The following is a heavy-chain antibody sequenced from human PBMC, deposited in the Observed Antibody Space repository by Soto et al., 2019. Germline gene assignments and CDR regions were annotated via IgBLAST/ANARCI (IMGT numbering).Heavy chain of an antibody. CDR2: IWYDGSNK. J-gene: IGHJ4*02. Sequence: QVQLVESGGGVVQPGRSLRLSCAASGFTFSSYGMHWVRQAPGTGREWVAGIWYDGSNKYYADSVKGAFTISRDNSKNTLSLQMNSLRAEDTAVYYCARDTQSAYCGDDCSWGGVYYRGQGTLVTVSS. CDR3: ARDTQSAYCGDDCSWGGVYY. CDR1: GFTFSSYG. V-gene: IGHV3-33*01. D-gene: IGHD2-21*01.